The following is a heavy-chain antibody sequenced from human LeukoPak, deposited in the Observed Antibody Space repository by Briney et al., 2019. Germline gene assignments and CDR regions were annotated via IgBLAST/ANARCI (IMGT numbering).Heavy chain of an antibody. Sequence: GASVRLSCKASGGTFSSYAISWVRQAPGQGPEWMGGIIPIFGTANYAQKFQGRVTITADESTSTAYMELSSLRSEDTAVYYCAREVMGNFDYWGQGTLVTVSS. CDR1: GGTFSSYA. J-gene: IGHJ4*02. CDR3: AREVMGNFDY. D-gene: IGHD2-21*01. CDR2: IIPIFGTA. V-gene: IGHV1-69*13.